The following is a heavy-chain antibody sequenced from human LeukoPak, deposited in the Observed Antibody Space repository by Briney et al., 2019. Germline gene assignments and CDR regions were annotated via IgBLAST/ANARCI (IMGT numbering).Heavy chain of an antibody. J-gene: IGHJ4*02. CDR3: ARTTSLTASGYDC. V-gene: IGHV1-8*03. CDR2: MNPYSGDR. CDR1: GYTFTTYH. D-gene: IGHD4-17*01. Sequence: ASVKVSCKTSGYTFTTYHINWVRQATGQGLEWLGWMNPYSGDRGYAQKFQGRLSITSDTSISTAYMELSSLKSDDTAVCFCARTTSLTASGYDCWGQGTLVTVSS.